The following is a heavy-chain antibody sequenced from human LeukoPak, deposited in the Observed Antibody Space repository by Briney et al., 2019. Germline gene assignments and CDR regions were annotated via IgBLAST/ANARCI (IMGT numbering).Heavy chain of an antibody. CDR2: INPNSGGT. J-gene: IGHJ1*01. CDR3: ARDIIVVVNPKPEYLQH. Sequence: ASVKVSCEASGYSFTAYYIHWERQAPGQGLEWMGWINPNSGGTNYAQKFQGRVTMTRDMSISTVYMELSRLRSDDTAVYYCARDIIVVVNPKPEYLQHWGQGTLVTVSS. CDR1: GYSFTAYY. V-gene: IGHV1-2*02. D-gene: IGHD3-22*01.